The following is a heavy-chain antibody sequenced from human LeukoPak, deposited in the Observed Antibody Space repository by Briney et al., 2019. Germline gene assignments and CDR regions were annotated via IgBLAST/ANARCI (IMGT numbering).Heavy chain of an antibody. D-gene: IGHD6-13*01. J-gene: IGHJ4*02. CDR1: GFTLSSHW. Sequence: GGSLRLSCAVSGFTLSSHWMRGVRQAPGKGLVWVSRMNSDGSSRSYADSVKGRFAISRDNAKNTLYLQMNSLRDEDTAVYYCARGALYESSSSDYWGQGTLVTVSS. V-gene: IGHV3-74*01. CDR2: MNSDGSSR. CDR3: ARGALYESSSSDY.